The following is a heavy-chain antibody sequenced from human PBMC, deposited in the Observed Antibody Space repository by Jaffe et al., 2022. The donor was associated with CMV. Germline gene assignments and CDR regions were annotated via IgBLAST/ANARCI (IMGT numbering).Heavy chain of an antibody. CDR2: INHSGST. CDR3: ARVGGVIAARGWFDP. D-gene: IGHD6-6*01. J-gene: IGHJ5*02. V-gene: IGHV4-34*01. Sequence: QVQLQQWGAGLLKPSETLSLTCAVYGGSFSGYYWSWIRQPPGKGLEWIGEINHSGSTNYNPSLKSRVTISVDTSKNQFSLKLSSVTAADTAVYYCARVGGVIAARGWFDPWGQGTLVTVSS. CDR1: GGSFSGYY.